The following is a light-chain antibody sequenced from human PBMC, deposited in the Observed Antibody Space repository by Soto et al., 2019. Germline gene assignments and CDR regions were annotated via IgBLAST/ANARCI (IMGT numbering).Light chain of an antibody. CDR2: DAS. V-gene: IGKV1-5*01. CDR3: QQYNSHWT. J-gene: IGKJ1*01. Sequence: DIQMTQSPSTLSASVGDRVTITCRASQSIRSWLAWYQQKPGKAPKVLIYDASRLESGVPSRFSGSGSGTEFTLTISSLQPDDFATYYCQQYNSHWTFGQGTKVEIK. CDR1: QSIRSW.